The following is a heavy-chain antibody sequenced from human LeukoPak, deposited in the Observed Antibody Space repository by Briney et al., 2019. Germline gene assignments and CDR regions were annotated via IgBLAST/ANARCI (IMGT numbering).Heavy chain of an antibody. CDR2: ISGSGGST. CDR1: GFTFSSYA. J-gene: IGHJ4*02. Sequence: GGSLRLSCAASGFTFSSYAMSWVRQAPGKGLEWVSAISGSGGSTYYADSVKGRFTISRDNSKNTLYLQMNSLRAEDTAVYYCAKTTFKYCSSTSCYVDYWGQGTLVTVPS. V-gene: IGHV3-23*01. CDR3: AKTTFKYCSSTSCYVDY. D-gene: IGHD2-2*01.